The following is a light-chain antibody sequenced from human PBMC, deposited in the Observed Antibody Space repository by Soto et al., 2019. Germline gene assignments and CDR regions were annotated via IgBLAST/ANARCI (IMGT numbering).Light chain of an antibody. CDR3: ASWDDSLSAVL. J-gene: IGLJ2*01. CDR2: SNN. V-gene: IGLV1-44*01. Sequence: QAVLTQPPSASGTPGQRVTISCSGSSSNSGSNVVNWYQQLPGTAPKLLIYSNNQRPSGVPDRFSGSKSGTSASLAISGLQSEDETDYYCASWDDSLSAVLFGGGTKVTVL. CDR1: SSNSGSNV.